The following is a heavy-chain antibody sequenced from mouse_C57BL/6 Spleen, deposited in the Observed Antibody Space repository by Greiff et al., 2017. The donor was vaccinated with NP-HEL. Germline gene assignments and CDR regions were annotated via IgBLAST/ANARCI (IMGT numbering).Heavy chain of an antibody. CDR1: GYTFTSYW. V-gene: IGHV1-50*01. J-gene: IGHJ4*01. CDR2: IDPSDSYT. Sequence: QVQLKQPGAELVKPGASVKLSCKASGYTFTSYWMQWVKQRPGQGLEWIGEIDPSDSYTNYNQKFKGKATLTVDTSSSTAYMQLSSLTSEDSAVYYCARGDCGSGYDYAMDYWGQGTSVTVSS. D-gene: IGHD1-1*01. CDR3: ARGDCGSGYDYAMDY.